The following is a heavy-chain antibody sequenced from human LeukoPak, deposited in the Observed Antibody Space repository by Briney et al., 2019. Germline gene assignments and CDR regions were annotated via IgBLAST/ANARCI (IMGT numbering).Heavy chain of an antibody. V-gene: IGHV3-66*01. CDR1: GFNVSSNY. CDR3: ARDRGCGDCYPPADDAFDI. Sequence: GGSLRLSCAASGFNVSSNYMSWVRQAPGKGLEWVSVIYRGGSTYYADSVKGRFTISRDNSKNTLYLQMNSLRAEDTAVYYCARDRGCGDCYPPADDAFDIWGQGTMVTVSS. J-gene: IGHJ3*02. D-gene: IGHD2-21*02. CDR2: IYRGGST.